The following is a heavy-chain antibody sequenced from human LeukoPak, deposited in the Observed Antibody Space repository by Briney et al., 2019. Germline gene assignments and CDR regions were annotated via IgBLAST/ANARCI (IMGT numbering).Heavy chain of an antibody. CDR3: ARGALDYGGNLRGLDY. CDR1: GFSFSNYA. Sequence: PGGSLRLSCVSSGFSFSNYAMSWVRQAPGKGLEWVSVIYSGGSTYYADSVKGRFTISRDNSKNTLYLQMNSLRAEDTAVYYCARGALDYGGNLRGLDYWGQGTLVTVSS. J-gene: IGHJ4*02. CDR2: IYSGGST. V-gene: IGHV3-53*01. D-gene: IGHD4-23*01.